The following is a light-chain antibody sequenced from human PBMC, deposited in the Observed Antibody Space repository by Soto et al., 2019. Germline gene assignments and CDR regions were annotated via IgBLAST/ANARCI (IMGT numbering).Light chain of an antibody. J-gene: IGKJ5*01. CDR1: QSISNH. CDR3: QQCNATPLT. Sequence: DIQITQSPSSLSASVEDRFIITCRASQSISNHLNWYQQKPGKAPKLLIFAASSLQSGVPSRFSGSGYGTDFTLTITTLQPEDVGIYYCQQCNATPLTFGQGTRLEIK. CDR2: AAS. V-gene: IGKV1-39*01.